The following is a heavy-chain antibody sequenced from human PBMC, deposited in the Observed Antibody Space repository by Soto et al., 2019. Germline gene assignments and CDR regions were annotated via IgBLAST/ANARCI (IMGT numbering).Heavy chain of an antibody. J-gene: IGHJ4*02. V-gene: IGHV1-18*01. Sequence: AXVKVSCKASGYTFTSYGIRWVRQAPGQCLEWMGWISAYNGNTNYAQKFQGRVTITADESTSTAYMELSSLRSEDTAVYYCARAYGYRFVFDYWGQGTLVTVSS. CDR3: ARAYGYRFVFDY. CDR2: ISAYNGNT. CDR1: GYTFTSYG. D-gene: IGHD5-18*01.